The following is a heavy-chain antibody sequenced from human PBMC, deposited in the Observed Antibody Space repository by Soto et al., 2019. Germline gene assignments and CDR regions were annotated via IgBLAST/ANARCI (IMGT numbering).Heavy chain of an antibody. V-gene: IGHV3-23*01. CDR3: AKASSAWYGSKNYYFDS. CDR1: GFTFSDYA. CDR2: ISATGGTT. Sequence: EVHLSESGGGVVQPGGSLRLSCVVSGFTFSDYAMDWVRQAPGKGLEWVSEISATGGTTNYADSMKGRYTISRDNSNNPLYLQLTNLRAEDTAMFYCAKASSAWYGSKNYYFDSWGQGALVTVSS. J-gene: IGHJ4*02. D-gene: IGHD6-19*01.